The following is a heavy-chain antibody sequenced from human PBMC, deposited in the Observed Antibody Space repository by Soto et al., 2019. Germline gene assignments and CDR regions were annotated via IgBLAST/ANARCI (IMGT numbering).Heavy chain of an antibody. CDR3: AKDMKWGGMTTIHYFDS. CDR1: GFPCSAVY. V-gene: IGHV3-11*05. D-gene: IGHD4-17*01. Sequence: GGSLRLSCAASGFPCSAVYMSWIRQAPNKGLEYISYISSSGTSANYADSVKGRFTVSRDNAKNSLFLQMNSLRPEDTALYYCAKDMKWGGMTTIHYFDSWGQGTQVTVSS. CDR2: ISSSGTSA. J-gene: IGHJ4*02.